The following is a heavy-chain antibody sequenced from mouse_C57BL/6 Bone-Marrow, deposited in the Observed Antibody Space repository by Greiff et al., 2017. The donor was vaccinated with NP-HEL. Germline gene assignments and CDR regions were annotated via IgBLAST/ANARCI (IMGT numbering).Heavy chain of an antibody. Sequence: VQGVESGPGLVQPSQSLSIPCTVSGFSLTSYGVHWVRQSPGKGLEWLGVLWSGGSTDYHAAFMSRLSISKDNSKSQVFFKMNRLQADDTAIYYCARERGLRRFAYWGQGTLVTVSA. CDR3: ARERGLRRFAY. CDR1: GFSLTSYG. V-gene: IGHV2-2*01. J-gene: IGHJ3*01. CDR2: LWSGGST. D-gene: IGHD2-2*01.